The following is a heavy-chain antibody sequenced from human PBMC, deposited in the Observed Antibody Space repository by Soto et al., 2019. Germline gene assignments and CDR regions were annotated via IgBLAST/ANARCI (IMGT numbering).Heavy chain of an antibody. CDR3: AADRGGGVVVPAAMGPGGYYYYMDV. V-gene: IGHV1-58*02. J-gene: IGHJ6*03. Sequence: SVKVSCKASGFTFTSSAIQWVRQARGQRLEWIGWIVVGSGNTNYAQKFQERVTITRDMSTSTAYMELSSLRSEDTAVYYCAADRGGGVVVPAAMGPGGYYYYMDVWGKGTTVTVSS. CDR2: IVVGSGNT. D-gene: IGHD2-2*01. CDR1: GFTFTSSA.